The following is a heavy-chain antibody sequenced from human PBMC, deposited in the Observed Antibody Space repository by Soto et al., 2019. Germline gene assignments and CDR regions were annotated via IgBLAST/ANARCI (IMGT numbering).Heavy chain of an antibody. D-gene: IGHD3-10*01. CDR1: GGSFSDYY. CDR2: INHRGST. J-gene: IGHJ6*04. CDR3: ARSGPLYYYGSGRLDV. Sequence: QVLLQQWGAGLLKPSETLSLTCAVYGGSFSDYYWSWIRQPPGKGLEWIGEINHRGSTNYNPSLKSRVTISLDTSKNQFSLKLSSVTAADTAVYYCARSGPLYYYGSGRLDVWGKGTTVTVSS. V-gene: IGHV4-34*01.